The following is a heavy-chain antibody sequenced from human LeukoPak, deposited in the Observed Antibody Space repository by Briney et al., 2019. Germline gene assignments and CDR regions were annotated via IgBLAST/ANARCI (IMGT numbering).Heavy chain of an antibody. V-gene: IGHV3-23*01. Sequence: GGSLGLSCAASGFTFSNYAMSWVRQAPGKGLQWVSAIDGRDDTTYYADSVEGRFTISRDNSKNTLYLQMNSLRGEDTAVYYCAKVGQHYYDILTGQEADYWGQGTLVTVSS. CDR2: IDGRDDTT. D-gene: IGHD3-9*01. CDR3: AKVGQHYYDILTGQEADY. J-gene: IGHJ4*02. CDR1: GFTFSNYA.